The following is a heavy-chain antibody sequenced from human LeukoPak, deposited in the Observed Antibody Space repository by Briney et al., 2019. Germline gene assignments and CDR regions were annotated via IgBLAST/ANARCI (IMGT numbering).Heavy chain of an antibody. D-gene: IGHD7-27*01. CDR3: ARGTLGIWYFDL. J-gene: IGHJ2*01. CDR1: GFTFSSYA. V-gene: IGHV3-53*01. CDR2: IYSGDST. Sequence: PGGSLRLSCAASGFTFSSYAMSWVRQAPGKGLEWVSVIYSGDSTYYADSVRGRITISRDNSKNTLFLQMNNLRAEDTAVYYCARGTLGIWYFDLWGRGTLVTVSS.